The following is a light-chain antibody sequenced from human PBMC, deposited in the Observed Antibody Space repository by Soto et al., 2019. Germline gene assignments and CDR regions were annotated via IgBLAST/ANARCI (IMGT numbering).Light chain of an antibody. J-gene: IGLJ1*01. CDR3: SSYTTTNTLYV. CDR1: NSDVGGYNY. V-gene: IGLV2-14*01. CDR2: EVF. Sequence: QAVVTQPASVSGSPGQSSTIPCTGTNSDVGGYNYVSWYQHHPGKAPKLMIYEVFNRPSGVSSRFSGSKSGSTASPTISGLQAEDEADYYCSSYTTTNTLYVFGTGTKVTVL.